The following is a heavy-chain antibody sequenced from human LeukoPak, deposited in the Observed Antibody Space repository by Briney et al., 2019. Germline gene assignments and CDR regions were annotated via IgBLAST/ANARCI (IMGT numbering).Heavy chain of an antibody. D-gene: IGHD6-13*01. CDR2: IYYSGST. CDR3: ARCLSIAAAGTFDY. J-gene: IGHJ4*02. Sequence: SETLSLTCTVSGGSISSSSYYWGWIRQPPGKGLEWIGSIYYSGSTYYNPSLKSRVTISVDTSKNQFSLKLSSVTAADTAVYYCARCLSIAAAGTFDYWGQGTLVTVSS. CDR1: GGSISSSSYY. V-gene: IGHV4-39*01.